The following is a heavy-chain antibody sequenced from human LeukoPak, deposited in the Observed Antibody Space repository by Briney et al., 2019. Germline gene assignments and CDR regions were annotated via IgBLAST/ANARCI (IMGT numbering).Heavy chain of an antibody. CDR3: TRDRGAYNLYDY. Sequence: GGSLRLSCTASGFTFGDYAMSWIRQAPGKGLEWVGFIRSKAYGETADYAASVKGRFTVSRDDSKAIAYLQMNSLKTEDTAVYHRTRDRGAYNLYDYWGQGTLVTVSS. D-gene: IGHD1-1*01. J-gene: IGHJ4*02. V-gene: IGHV3-49*03. CDR2: IRSKAYGETA. CDR1: GFTFGDYA.